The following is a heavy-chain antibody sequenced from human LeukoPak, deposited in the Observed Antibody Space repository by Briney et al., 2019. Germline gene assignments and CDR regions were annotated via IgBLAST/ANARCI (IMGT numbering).Heavy chain of an antibody. CDR3: ARAYQHGFDP. J-gene: IGHJ5*02. V-gene: IGHV1-2*02. Sequence: ASVKVSCKASGYTFTGYYIHWVRLAPGQGLEWMGWINPNSGGTNYAQKFQGRVTMTRDTSISTAYMELSRLRSDDTAVYYCARAYQHGFDPWGQGTLVTVSS. D-gene: IGHD2-2*01. CDR2: INPNSGGT. CDR1: GYTFTGYY.